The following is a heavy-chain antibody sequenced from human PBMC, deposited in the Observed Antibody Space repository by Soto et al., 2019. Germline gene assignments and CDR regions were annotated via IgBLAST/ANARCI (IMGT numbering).Heavy chain of an antibody. CDR2: IAYSGST. CDR1: GGSVRSDNYY. J-gene: IGHJ4*02. CDR3: AMLTVFRPLDC. V-gene: IGHV4-61*01. Sequence: QVQLQESGPGLVKPSETLSLTCTVSGGSVRSDNYYWIWIRQPPGKGLEYIGYIAYSGSTNYNPSLKSRVTISVDTSKNQFSLKVASMTAADTAVYYCAMLTVFRPLDCWGQGTLVTVSS.